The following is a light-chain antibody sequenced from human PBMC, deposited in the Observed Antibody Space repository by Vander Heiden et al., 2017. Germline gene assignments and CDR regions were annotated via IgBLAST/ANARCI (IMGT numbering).Light chain of an antibody. CDR1: QDIDIW. CDR3: QQNDRYSPT. Sequence: DDHMTQSPSTRSASIGDRITITCRASQDIDIWLAWYQQKPGQAPKLLIYAASTPESGVPSRFSGSGSGTVFTLTISSLQPDDTATYFCQQNDRYSPTFGQGTKVEI. J-gene: IGKJ1*01. V-gene: IGKV1-5*03. CDR2: AAS.